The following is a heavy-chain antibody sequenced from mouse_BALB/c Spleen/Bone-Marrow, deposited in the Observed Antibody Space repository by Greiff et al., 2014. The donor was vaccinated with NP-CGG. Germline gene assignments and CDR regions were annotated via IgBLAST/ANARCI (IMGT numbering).Heavy chain of an antibody. CDR3: ARWDGKYAMDY. CDR1: GYTFTVYG. CDR2: LITYYGDA. J-gene: IGHJ4*01. Sequence: VKLMESGAELVRPGISVKISCKGSGYTFTVYGTHWVRQSHARSLEWIGVLITYYGDASYNPRLKGKATMTVDKSSSTAYMEIARLTSEDSAIYYCARWDGKYAMDYWGQGTSVTVSS. D-gene: IGHD2-1*01. V-gene: IGHV1S137*01.